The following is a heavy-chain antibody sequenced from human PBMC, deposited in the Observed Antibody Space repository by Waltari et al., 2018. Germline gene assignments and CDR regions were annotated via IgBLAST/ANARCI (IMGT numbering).Heavy chain of an antibody. V-gene: IGHV5-51*01. D-gene: IGHD2-8*01. J-gene: IGHJ6*02. Sequence: EVQLVQSGAEVKKPGESLKISCKGSGYSFTSYWNGWVRQMPGKGLEWMGTIYPGDSESRYSPSFQGQVTISADKSISTAYLQWSSLKASDTAMYYCARSVYADYSYYGMDVWGQGTTVTVSS. CDR1: GYSFTSYW. CDR2: IYPGDSES. CDR3: ARSVYADYSYYGMDV.